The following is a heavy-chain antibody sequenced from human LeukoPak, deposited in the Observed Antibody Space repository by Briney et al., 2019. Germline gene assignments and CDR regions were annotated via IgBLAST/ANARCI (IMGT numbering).Heavy chain of an antibody. CDR3: ARYYLQWLARSTNWFDP. D-gene: IGHD6-19*01. J-gene: IGHJ5*02. V-gene: IGHV4-4*08. Sequence: SETLSLTCTVSGGSISSYYWSWIRQPPGKGLEWIGYIYTSGSTNYNPSLKSRVTISVDTSKNQFSLKLSSVTAADTAVYYCARYYLQWLARSTNWFDPWGQGTLVTVSS. CDR1: GGSISSYY. CDR2: IYTSGST.